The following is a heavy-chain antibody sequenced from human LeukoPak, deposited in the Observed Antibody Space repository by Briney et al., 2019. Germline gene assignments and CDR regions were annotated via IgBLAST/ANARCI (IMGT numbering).Heavy chain of an antibody. D-gene: IGHD3-22*01. Sequence: GGSLRLSCAASGFPFSTKWVGWVRQAPGKGLEWVATINQDGSDQYYVASVRGRFTISRDNAKNSLDLQMNSLRAEDTAVYYCARDYSSARDVGGQGTLVTVSS. CDR1: GFPFSTKW. J-gene: IGHJ4*02. CDR3: ARDYSSARDV. CDR2: INQDGSDQ. V-gene: IGHV3-7*04.